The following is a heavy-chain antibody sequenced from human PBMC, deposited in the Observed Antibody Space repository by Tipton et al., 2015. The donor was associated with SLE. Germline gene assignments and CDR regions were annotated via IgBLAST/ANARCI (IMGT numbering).Heavy chain of an antibody. Sequence: SLRLSCAASGFTFSSYSMNWVRQAPGKGLEWVSSISSGSDFLYYADSVKGRFTISRDNAKNSLYRQMNSLRAEDTAVYYCANSGYVYVDYWGQGTLVPVAS. CDR3: ANSGYVYVDY. CDR1: GFTFSSYS. J-gene: IGHJ4*02. V-gene: IGHV3-21*01. CDR2: ISSGSDFL. D-gene: IGHD5-12*01.